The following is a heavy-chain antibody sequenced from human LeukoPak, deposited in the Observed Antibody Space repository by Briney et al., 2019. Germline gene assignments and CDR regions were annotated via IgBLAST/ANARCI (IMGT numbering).Heavy chain of an antibody. CDR1: GYTFTSYY. Sequence: ASVKVSCKASGYTFTSYYMHWVRQAPGRGLEWMGIINPSGGSTSYAQKFQGRVTMTRDTSTSTVYMELSSLRSEDTAVYYCARTYYYGSGSYSEYYFDYWGQGTLVTVSS. CDR3: ARTYYYGSGSYSEYYFDY. CDR2: INPSGGST. V-gene: IGHV1-46*01. D-gene: IGHD3-10*01. J-gene: IGHJ4*02.